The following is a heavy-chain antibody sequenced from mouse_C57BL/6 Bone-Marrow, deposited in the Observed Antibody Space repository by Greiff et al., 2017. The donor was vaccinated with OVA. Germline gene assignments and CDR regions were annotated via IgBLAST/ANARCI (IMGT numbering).Heavy chain of an antibody. CDR3: VGDGGGCYYSSWGFAY. Sequence: EVQLVESGGGLVQPKGSLKLSCAASGFTFTTYAMHWVRQAPGKGLEWVARIRSKSSNYETYYADSVKDRITKSRDASQRELYLQMNNMKTEDTALDYCVGDGGGCYYSSWGFAYWGQGTLVTVSA. CDR2: IRSKSSNYET. J-gene: IGHJ3*01. V-gene: IGHV10-3*01. D-gene: IGHD2-5*01. CDR1: GFTFTTYA.